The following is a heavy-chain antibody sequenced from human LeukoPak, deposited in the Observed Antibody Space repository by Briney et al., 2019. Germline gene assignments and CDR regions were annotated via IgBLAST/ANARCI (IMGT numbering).Heavy chain of an antibody. D-gene: IGHD4-11*01. CDR3: ARGRVSSSTWYSTYYYYFYMDV. CDR2: VDHTGST. V-gene: IGHV4-59*01. CDR1: DDSITIYY. J-gene: IGHJ6*03. Sequence: SETLSLTCTVPDDSITIYYWTWIRQPPGKGLEWIGYVDHTGSTNFNPSLNGRVTISRDTSKNHFSLRLRSVTAADTAVYFCARGRVSSSTWYSTYYYYFYMDVWGKGTTVTVSS.